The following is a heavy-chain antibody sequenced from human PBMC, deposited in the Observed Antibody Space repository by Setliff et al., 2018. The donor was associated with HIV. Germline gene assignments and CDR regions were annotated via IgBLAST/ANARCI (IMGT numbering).Heavy chain of an antibody. V-gene: IGHV4-38-2*01. CDR3: ARLGAYDSSGYSWFDY. Sequence: SETLSLTCAVSGYSVSSGYYWGWIRQPPGKVLEWIGGFHHSGSTHYNPSLKSRVTISRQTSNNQLSLQLTSVTAADTAVYYCARLGAYDSSGYSWFDYWGQGTLVTVSS. D-gene: IGHD3-22*01. CDR1: GYSVSSGYY. CDR2: FHHSGST. J-gene: IGHJ4*02.